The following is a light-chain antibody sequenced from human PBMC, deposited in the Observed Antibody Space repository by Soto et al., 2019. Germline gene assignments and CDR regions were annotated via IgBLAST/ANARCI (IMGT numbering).Light chain of an antibody. V-gene: IGKV3-20*01. CDR2: GAS. CDR3: QQYGSSPSIT. J-gene: IGKJ5*01. CDR1: QSVSSN. Sequence: EIVMTQSPATLSVSPGERATLSCRASQSVSSNLAWHQQKPGQAPRLLIYGASSRATGIPDRFSGSGSGTDFTLTISRLEPEDFAVYYCQQYGSSPSITFGQGTRLEIK.